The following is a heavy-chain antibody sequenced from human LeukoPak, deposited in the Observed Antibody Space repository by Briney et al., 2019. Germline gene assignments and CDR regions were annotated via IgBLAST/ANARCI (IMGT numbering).Heavy chain of an antibody. CDR1: GDSVSSNSAA. Sequence: SQTLSLTCAISGDSVSSNSAAWNWIRQSPSRGLEWLGRTYYRSKWYNDYAVSVKSRITINPDTSKNQFSLQLNSVTPEDTAVYYCAREKVGAAADPHLYYYYGMDVWGQGTTVTVSS. V-gene: IGHV6-1*01. J-gene: IGHJ6*02. D-gene: IGHD6-13*01. CDR2: TYYRSKWYN. CDR3: AREKVGAAADPHLYYYYGMDV.